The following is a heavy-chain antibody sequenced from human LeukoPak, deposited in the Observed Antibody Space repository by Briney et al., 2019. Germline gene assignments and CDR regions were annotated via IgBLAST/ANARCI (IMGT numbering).Heavy chain of an antibody. CDR1: GFTFRNYE. Sequence: PGGSLRLSCAASGFTFRNYEMNWVRQAPGKGLEWVSYISSSGGAIYFADSVKGRFSVSRDNAENSVFLQMDSLRAEDTAFYYCVVTTRSRSFDYWGQGTLVTVSS. D-gene: IGHD1-1*01. V-gene: IGHV3-48*03. CDR2: ISSSGGAI. CDR3: VVTTRSRSFDY. J-gene: IGHJ4*02.